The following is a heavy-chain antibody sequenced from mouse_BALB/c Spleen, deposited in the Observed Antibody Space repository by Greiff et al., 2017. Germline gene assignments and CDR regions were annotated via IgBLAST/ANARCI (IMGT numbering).Heavy chain of an antibody. J-gene: IGHJ4*01. CDR2: ISSGGST. CDR1: GFTLSSYA. Sequence: EVMLVESGGGLVKPGGSLKLSCAASGFTLSSYAMSWVRQTPEKRLEWVASISSGGSTYYPDSVKGRFTISRDNARNILYLQMSSLRSEDTAMYYCARSLYGNYYYYAMDYWGQGTSVTVSS. D-gene: IGHD2-1*01. CDR3: ARSLYGNYYYYAMDY. V-gene: IGHV5-6-5*01.